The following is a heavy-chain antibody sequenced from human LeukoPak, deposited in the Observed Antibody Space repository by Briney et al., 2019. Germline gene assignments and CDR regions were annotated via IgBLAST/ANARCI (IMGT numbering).Heavy chain of an antibody. Sequence: PGGSQRLSCAASGFTFSSYGMHWVRQAPGKGLEWVAVIWYDGSNKYYADSVKGRFTISRDNSKNTLYLQMNSLRAEDTAVYYCARDGWGGPFDIWGQGTMVTVSS. CDR3: ARDGWGGPFDI. V-gene: IGHV3-33*01. CDR1: GFTFSSYG. J-gene: IGHJ3*02. CDR2: IWYDGSNK. D-gene: IGHD6-19*01.